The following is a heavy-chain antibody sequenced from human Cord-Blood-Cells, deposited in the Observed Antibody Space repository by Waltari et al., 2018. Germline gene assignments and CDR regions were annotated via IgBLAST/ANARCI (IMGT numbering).Heavy chain of an antibody. Sequence: EVQLVESGGGLVQPGGSLRLSWAASGFPFSSSWMRRVRQATGKGLEGVANIKQDGSEKYYVDSVKGRFTISRDNAKNSLYLQMNSLRAEDTAVYYCARSYYDSSGYFDYWGQGTLVTVSS. CDR3: ARSYYDSSGYFDY. CDR2: IKQDGSEK. D-gene: IGHD3-22*01. CDR1: GFPFSSSW. V-gene: IGHV3-7*01. J-gene: IGHJ4*02.